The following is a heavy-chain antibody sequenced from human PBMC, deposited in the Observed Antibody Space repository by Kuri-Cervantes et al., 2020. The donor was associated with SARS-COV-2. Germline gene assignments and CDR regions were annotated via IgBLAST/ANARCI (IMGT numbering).Heavy chain of an antibody. D-gene: IGHD3-22*01. CDR2: ISSSGSTI. CDR3: ASGPLFYDSSGYSTYYYYYYGMDV. V-gene: IGHV3-48*03. Sequence: GESLKISCAASGFTFKKYVMSWVRQAPGKGLEWVSYISSSGSTIYYADSVKGRFTISRDNAKNSLYLQMNSLRAEDTAVYYCASGPLFYDSSGYSTYYYYYYGMDVWGQGTTVTVSS. CDR1: GFTFKKYV. J-gene: IGHJ6*02.